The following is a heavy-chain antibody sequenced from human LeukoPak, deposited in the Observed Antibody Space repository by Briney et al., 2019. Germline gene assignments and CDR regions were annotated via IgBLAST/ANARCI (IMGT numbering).Heavy chain of an antibody. V-gene: IGHV3-53*01. CDR2: IYSGGST. CDR1: GFTFSSNY. CDR3: ARDRWGRMDYYYYMDD. D-gene: IGHD3-16*01. J-gene: IGHJ6*02. Sequence: GGSLRLSCAASGFTFSSNYMSWGRQAPGKGLEWVSVIYSGGSTYYADSVKGRFTISRDNSKNTLYLQMNSLRAEDTAVYYCARDRWGRMDYYYYMDDWGQGTTVTVSS.